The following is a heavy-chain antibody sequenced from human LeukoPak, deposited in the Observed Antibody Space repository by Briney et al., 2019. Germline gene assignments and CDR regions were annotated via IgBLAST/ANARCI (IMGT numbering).Heavy chain of an antibody. V-gene: IGHV4-59*01. CDR3: ARGAMATTPFFDY. J-gene: IGHJ4*02. CDR2: VYYTGST. CDR1: GGSISNHYY. Sequence: PSETLSLTCPVSGGSISNHYYWTWIRQPPGKGLEWIEYVYYTGSTNFNPSLKSRVTMSLDTSRNQFSLKLTSLTAADTAVYYCARGAMATTPFFDYWGQGTLVTVSS. D-gene: IGHD5-24*01.